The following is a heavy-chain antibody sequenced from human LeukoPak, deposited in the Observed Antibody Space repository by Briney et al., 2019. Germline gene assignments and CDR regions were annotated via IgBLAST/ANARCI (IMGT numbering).Heavy chain of an antibody. Sequence: SETLSLTCAVYGGSFSGYYWSWIRQPPGKGLEWIGEINHSGSTNYNPSLKSRVTISVDTSKNQFSLKRSSVTAADTAVYYCARTLRYSYGPRGVYFDYWGQGTLVTVSS. J-gene: IGHJ4*02. CDR3: ARTLRYSYGPRGVYFDY. D-gene: IGHD5-18*01. CDR1: GGSFSGYY. V-gene: IGHV4-34*01. CDR2: INHSGST.